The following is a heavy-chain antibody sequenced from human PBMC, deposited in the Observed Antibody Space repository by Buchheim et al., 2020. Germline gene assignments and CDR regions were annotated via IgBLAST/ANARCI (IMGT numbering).Heavy chain of an antibody. Sequence: EVQLVESGGGLVQPGGSLRLSCAASGFSLRDHEMNWVRQAPGKGLEWVSFISRTGTITYYADSVKGRFTISRDNAKNSLFLQMSSLSGDDTALYFCVRESTTPSMAAYKWFDSWGQGTL. J-gene: IGHJ5*01. CDR2: ISRTGTIT. V-gene: IGHV3-48*03. CDR3: VRESTTPSMAAYKWFDS. D-gene: IGHD2-2*01. CDR1: GFSLRDHE.